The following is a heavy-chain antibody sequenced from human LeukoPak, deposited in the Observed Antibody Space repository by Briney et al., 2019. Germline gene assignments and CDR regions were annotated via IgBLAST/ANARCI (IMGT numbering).Heavy chain of an antibody. J-gene: IGHJ4*02. D-gene: IGHD6-13*01. CDR3: ARSTRFRYSSSWYPDY. CDR1: GGSFSGYY. Sequence: PSETLSLTCAVYGGSFSGYYWSWIRQPPGKGLEWIGEINHSGSTNYNPSLKSRVTISVDTSKNQFSLKLSSVTAADTAVYYCARSTRFRYSSSWYPDYWGQGTLVTVSS. CDR2: INHSGST. V-gene: IGHV4-34*01.